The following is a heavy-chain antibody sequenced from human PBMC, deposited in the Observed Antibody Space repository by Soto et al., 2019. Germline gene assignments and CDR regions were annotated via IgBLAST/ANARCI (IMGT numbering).Heavy chain of an antibody. CDR1: GFTFSSYG. Sequence: HPGGSLRLSCAASGFTFSSYGMHWVRQAPGKGLEWVAVISYDAGNKKYADSVKGRFTISRDNSKNTLYLQMNSLRAEDTAVYYCAKGMLSGSYVHERPPCDYWGQGTLVTVSS. CDR2: ISYDAGNK. CDR3: AKGMLSGSYVHERPPCDY. D-gene: IGHD1-26*01. V-gene: IGHV3-30*18. J-gene: IGHJ4*02.